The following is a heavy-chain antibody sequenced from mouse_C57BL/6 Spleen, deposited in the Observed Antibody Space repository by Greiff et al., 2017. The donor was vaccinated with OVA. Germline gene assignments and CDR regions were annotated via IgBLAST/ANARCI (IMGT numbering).Heavy chain of an antibody. V-gene: IGHV1-22*01. CDR2: INPNNGGN. J-gene: IGHJ3*01. D-gene: IGHD3-3*01. CDR1: GYTFTDYN. CDR3: AREGLRFLFAY. Sequence: VQLQQSGPELVKPGASVKMSCKASGYTFTDYNMHWVKQSHGKSLEWIGYINPNNGGNSYNQKFKGKATLTVNKSSSTAYMELRSLTSEDSAVYYCAREGLRFLFAYWGQGTLVTVSA.